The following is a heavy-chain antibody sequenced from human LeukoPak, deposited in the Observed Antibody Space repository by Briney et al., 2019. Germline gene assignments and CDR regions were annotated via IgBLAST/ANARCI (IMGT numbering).Heavy chain of an antibody. CDR1: GFTFSSYA. V-gene: IGHV3-30-3*01. Sequence: PGGPLRLSCAASGFTFSSYAMHWVRQAPGKGLEWAAVISYDGSNKYYADSVKGRFTISRDNSKNTLYLQMNSLRAEDTAVYYCASLYCSSTSCYRWAYYYYGMDVWGQGTTVTVSS. J-gene: IGHJ6*02. D-gene: IGHD2-2*01. CDR3: ASLYCSSTSCYRWAYYYYGMDV. CDR2: ISYDGSNK.